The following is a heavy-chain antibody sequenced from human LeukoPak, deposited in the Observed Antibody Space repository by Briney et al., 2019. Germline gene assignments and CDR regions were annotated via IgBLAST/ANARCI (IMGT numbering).Heavy chain of an antibody. D-gene: IGHD1-26*01. J-gene: IGHJ3*02. CDR3: ARVPSAPPLGDAFDI. Sequence: GASVKVSCKASGYTFTSYGISWVRQAPGQGLEWMGWISAYNGNTNYAQKLQGRVTMTTDTSTSTAYMELRSLRSEDTAVYYCARVPSAPPLGDAFDIWGQGTMVTVSS. CDR1: GYTFTSYG. V-gene: IGHV1-18*01. CDR2: ISAYNGNT.